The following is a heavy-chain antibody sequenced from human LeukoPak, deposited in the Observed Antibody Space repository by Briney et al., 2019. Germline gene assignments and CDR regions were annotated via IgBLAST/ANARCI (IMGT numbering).Heavy chain of an antibody. CDR2: INHSGST. J-gene: IGHJ4*02. Sequence: PSETLSLTCAVYGGSFSGYYWSWIRQPPGKGLEWIGEINHSGSTNYNPSLKSRVTISVDTSKNQFSLKLSSVTAADTAVYYCARLGGRFNSRGSSIAARATRNTKYYFDYWGQGTLVTVSS. CDR1: GGSFSGYY. CDR3: ARLGGRFNSRGSSIAARATRNTKYYFDY. V-gene: IGHV4-34*01. D-gene: IGHD6-6*01.